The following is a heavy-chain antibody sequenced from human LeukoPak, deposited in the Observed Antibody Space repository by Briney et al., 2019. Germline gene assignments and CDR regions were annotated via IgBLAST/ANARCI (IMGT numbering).Heavy chain of an antibody. D-gene: IGHD3-9*01. CDR2: ISSSSSYI. V-gene: IGHV3-21*01. Sequence: GGSLRLSCAASGFTFSSYSMNWVSQAPGKGLEWVSSISSSSSYIYYADSVKGRFTISRDNAKNSLYLQMNSLRAEDTAVYYCATSTGYYNVAVDYWGQGTLVTVSS. CDR3: ATSTGYYNVAVDY. J-gene: IGHJ4*02. CDR1: GFTFSSYS.